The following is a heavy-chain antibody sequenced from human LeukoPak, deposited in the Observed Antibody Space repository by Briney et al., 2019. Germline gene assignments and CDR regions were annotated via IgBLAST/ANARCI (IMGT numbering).Heavy chain of an antibody. V-gene: IGHV3-49*05. D-gene: IGHD6-19*01. CDR2: IRSKAYGGTT. Sequence: KAGGSLRLSCTASGFSFGDYRMSWFRQAPGKGLEWVGFIRSKAYGGTTEYAASVKGRFTISRDDSKSIAYLQMNSLKIEDTAVYYCTRDRGAQWLVPMDVWGKGTTVTVSS. CDR3: TRDRGAQWLVPMDV. J-gene: IGHJ6*03. CDR1: GFSFGDYR.